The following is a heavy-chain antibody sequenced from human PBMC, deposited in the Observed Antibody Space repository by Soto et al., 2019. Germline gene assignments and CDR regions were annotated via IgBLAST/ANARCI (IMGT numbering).Heavy chain of an antibody. CDR2: IYYSGST. Sequence: PSETLSLTCTVSGGSISSSSYYWGWIRQPPGKGLEWIGSIYYSGSTYYNPSLKSRVTISVDTSKNQFSLKLSSVTAADTAVYYCARQGEWELLFHYYYYYGMDVWGQGTTVTVSS. J-gene: IGHJ6*02. CDR1: GGSISSSSYY. CDR3: ARQGEWELLFHYYYYYGMDV. V-gene: IGHV4-39*01. D-gene: IGHD1-26*01.